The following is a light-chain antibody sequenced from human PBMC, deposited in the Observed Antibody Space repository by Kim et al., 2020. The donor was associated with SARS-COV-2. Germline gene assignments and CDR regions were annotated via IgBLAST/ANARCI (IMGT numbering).Light chain of an antibody. CDR1: QGVGSW. CDR2: SAS. J-gene: IGKJ2*01. Sequence: DIQMTQSPSSVSASVGDIVTIICRASQGVGSWLSWYQQKPGKAPQLLIYSASRLQSGVPLRFSGSGSGTDFILTISSLQPEDFATYYCQQTNTFPYTFGQGTKLEI. CDR3: QQTNTFPYT. V-gene: IGKV1D-12*01.